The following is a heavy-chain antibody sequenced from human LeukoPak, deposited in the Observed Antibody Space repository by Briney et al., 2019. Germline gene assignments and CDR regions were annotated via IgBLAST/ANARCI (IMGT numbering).Heavy chain of an antibody. D-gene: IGHD2-2*01. CDR2: FDPEDGET. Sequence: ASVKVSCKVSGYTLTELSMHWVRQAPGKGLEWMGGFDPEDGETIYAQKFQGRVTMTRDTSTSTVYMELSSLRSEDTAVYYCASFVVPAASGGYWGQGTLVTVSS. J-gene: IGHJ4*02. CDR1: GYTLTELS. V-gene: IGHV1-24*01. CDR3: ASFVVPAASGGY.